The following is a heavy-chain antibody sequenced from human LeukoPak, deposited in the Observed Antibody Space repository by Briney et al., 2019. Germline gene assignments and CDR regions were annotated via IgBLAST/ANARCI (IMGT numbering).Heavy chain of an antibody. D-gene: IGHD3-22*01. Sequence: GASVKVSCKASGYTFSSYAISWVRQAPGQGLEWMGRIIPIFGTANYAQKFQGRVTITTDESTSTAYMELSSLRSEDTAVYYCARVGHYYDSSGYYGPWGQGTLVTVSS. J-gene: IGHJ4*02. CDR2: IIPIFGTA. V-gene: IGHV1-69*05. CDR3: ARVGHYYDSSGYYGP. CDR1: GYTFSSYA.